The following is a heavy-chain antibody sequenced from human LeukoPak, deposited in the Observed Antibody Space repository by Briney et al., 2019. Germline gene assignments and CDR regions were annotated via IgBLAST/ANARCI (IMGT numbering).Heavy chain of an antibody. Sequence: PGGSLRLSCAASGFTFSSYAMSWVRQAPGMGLEWVSAISGSGGSTYYADSVKGRFTISRDNSKNTLYLQMNSLRAEDTAVYYCAKDLEHYYDSSGPLMGYWGQGTLVTVSS. J-gene: IGHJ4*02. V-gene: IGHV3-23*01. CDR1: GFTFSSYA. CDR2: ISGSGGST. D-gene: IGHD3-22*01. CDR3: AKDLEHYYDSSGPLMGY.